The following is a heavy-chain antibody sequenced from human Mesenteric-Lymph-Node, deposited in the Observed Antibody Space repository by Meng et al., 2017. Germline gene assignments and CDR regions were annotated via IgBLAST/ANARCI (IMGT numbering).Heavy chain of an antibody. CDR3: ARDRGYGSGSFYPDY. J-gene: IGHJ4*02. Sequence: GESLKISCAASGFTFSSYWMSWVRQAPGKGLEWVANIKQDGSEKYYVDSGKGRFTIYRDSSRNTLYLQMSSLRIEDTAPYYCARDRGYGSGSFYPDYWGQGTLVTVSS. V-gene: IGHV3-7*01. CDR2: IKQDGSEK. CDR1: GFTFSSYW. D-gene: IGHD3-10*01.